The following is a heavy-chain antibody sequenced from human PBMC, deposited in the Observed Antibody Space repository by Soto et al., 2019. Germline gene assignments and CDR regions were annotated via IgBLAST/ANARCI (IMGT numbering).Heavy chain of an antibody. D-gene: IGHD6-13*01. Sequence: QVQLQQWGAGLLKPSETLSLTCAVYGGSFSDNYWSWIRQPPGKGLEWIGEINHSGSTNYNPSLKSRVTISVDTSKNQFSLKLSSVTAADTAVYYCARGWYPDYWGQGTLVTVSS. CDR2: INHSGST. CDR3: ARGWYPDY. V-gene: IGHV4-34*01. J-gene: IGHJ4*02. CDR1: GGSFSDNY.